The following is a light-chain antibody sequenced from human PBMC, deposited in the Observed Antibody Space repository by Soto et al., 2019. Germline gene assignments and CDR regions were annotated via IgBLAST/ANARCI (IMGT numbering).Light chain of an antibody. V-gene: IGLV2-14*01. J-gene: IGLJ3*02. CDR1: KNDIGSSDY. Sequence: QSALTQPASVSASPGQSITISCTGGKNDIGSSDYVSWYQQHPCKAPKLIIYGVSNRPSGTSDRFSGSKSGNTASLTISGLQADDEADYYCSSSTSSNTLVFGGGTKLTVL. CDR2: GVS. CDR3: SSSTSSNTLV.